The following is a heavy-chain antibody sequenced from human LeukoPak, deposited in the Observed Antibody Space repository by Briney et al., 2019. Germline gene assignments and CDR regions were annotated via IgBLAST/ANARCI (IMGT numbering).Heavy chain of an antibody. CDR3: ARHFGVITKGVYYYYGMDV. D-gene: IGHD3-3*01. V-gene: IGHV3-74*01. CDR2: INSDGSTT. CDR1: GFTFSSYW. Sequence: PGGSLRLSCAASGFTFSSYWMHWVRQAPGKGLVWVSRINSDGSTTTYADSVKGRFTISRDNAKNTVYLQMNSLRAEDTAVYYCARHFGVITKGVYYYYGMDVWGQGTTVTVSS. J-gene: IGHJ6*02.